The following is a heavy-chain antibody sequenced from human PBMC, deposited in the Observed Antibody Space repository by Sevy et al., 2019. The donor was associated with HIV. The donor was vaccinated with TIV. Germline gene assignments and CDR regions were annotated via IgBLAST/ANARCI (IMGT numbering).Heavy chain of an antibody. Sequence: LRETLSLTCTVSGGSISIYYWSWIRQPPGKGLEWIGSIYYSGSSGNTNYNPSLKSRVTISVDRSKSEFSLKLRSVTAADTAVYYCARAVGYYYYAMDVWGQGTTVTVSS. V-gene: IGHV4-59*01. CDR1: GGSISIYY. CDR2: IYYSGSSGNT. J-gene: IGHJ6*02. D-gene: IGHD2-15*01. CDR3: ARAVGYYYYAMDV.